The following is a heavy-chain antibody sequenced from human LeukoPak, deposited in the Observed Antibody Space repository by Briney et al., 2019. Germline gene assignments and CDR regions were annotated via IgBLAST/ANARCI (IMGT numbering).Heavy chain of an antibody. CDR1: GYSISSGYY. Sequence: SETLSLTCAVSGYSISSGYYWGWIRQPPGKGLEWIGSIYHSGSTYYNPSLKSRVTISVDTSKNQFSLKLNCVTAADTAVYYCARHLHPFDYWGQGTLVTVSS. J-gene: IGHJ4*02. CDR3: ARHLHPFDY. CDR2: IYHSGST. V-gene: IGHV4-38-2*01.